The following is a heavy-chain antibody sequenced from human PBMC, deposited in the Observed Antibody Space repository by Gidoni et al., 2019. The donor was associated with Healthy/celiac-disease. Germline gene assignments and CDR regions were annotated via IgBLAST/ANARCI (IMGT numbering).Heavy chain of an antibody. CDR2: ISGSGGST. J-gene: IGHJ4*02. CDR3: AKVAGYSSGWYVDY. V-gene: IGHV3-23*01. CDR1: GFTVSSYA. D-gene: IGHD6-19*01. Sequence: EVQLLESGGGLVQPGGSLRLACAASGFTVSSYAMSWVRQAPGKGLVWVSAISGSGGSTYYADSVKGLFTISIDNSKNTLYLQMNSLRAEDTAVYYCAKVAGYSSGWYVDYWGQGTLVTVSS.